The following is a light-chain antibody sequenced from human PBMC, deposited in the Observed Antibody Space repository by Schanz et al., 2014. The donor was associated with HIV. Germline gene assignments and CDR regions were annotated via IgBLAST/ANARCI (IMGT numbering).Light chain of an antibody. CDR2: GAS. CDR1: QSVSSNF. V-gene: IGKV3-20*01. CDR3: QQYGSLPWT. Sequence: PGERATLSCRASQSVSSNFLAWYQQKPNQAPRLLMYGASNRATGIPDRFSGSESGTDFTLTISRVEPEDYAVYYCQQYGSLPWTFGQGTKVEVK. J-gene: IGKJ1*01.